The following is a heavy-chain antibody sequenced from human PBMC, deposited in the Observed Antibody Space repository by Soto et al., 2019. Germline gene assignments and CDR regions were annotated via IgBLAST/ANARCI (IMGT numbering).Heavy chain of an antibody. CDR1: GDTFDSYT. CDR2: IIPILGIT. CDR3: ARDSYYYVSSKGGGY. J-gene: IGHJ4*02. D-gene: IGHD3-10*01. Sequence: QVQLVQSGAEVRKPGSSVKVSCKASGDTFDSYTLSWVRQAPGQGLEWMGRIIPILGITNYALRFQGRVTITADMCTSTAYMELSGLRSGDTAIYFCARDSYYYVSSKGGGYWGQGTLVTVSS. V-gene: IGHV1-69*08.